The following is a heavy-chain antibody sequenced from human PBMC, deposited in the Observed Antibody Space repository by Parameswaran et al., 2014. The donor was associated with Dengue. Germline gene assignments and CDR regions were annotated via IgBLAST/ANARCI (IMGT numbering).Heavy chain of an antibody. CDR3: TRRYDFWNSYYIGAFDI. D-gene: IGHD3-3*01. CDR2: IRSKAYGETT. Sequence: RWIRQPPGKGLEWVSYIRSKAYGETTEYAASVKGRFTISRDDSRRIAYLQMNSLKTEDTAVYYCTRRYDFWNSYYIGAFDIWGQGTLVTVSS. V-gene: IGHV3-49*02. J-gene: IGHJ3*02.